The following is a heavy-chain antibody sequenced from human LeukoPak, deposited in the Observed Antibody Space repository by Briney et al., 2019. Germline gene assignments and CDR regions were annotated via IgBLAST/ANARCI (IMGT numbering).Heavy chain of an antibody. CDR2: IYSGGST. V-gene: IGHV3-66*02. CDR1: GFTFSSYW. CDR3: ARDGYSSSRLEDY. D-gene: IGHD6-13*01. J-gene: IGHJ4*02. Sequence: GGSLRLSCAASGFTFSSYWMSWVRQAPGKGLEWVSVIYSGGSTYYADSVKGRFTISRDNSKNTLYLQMNSLRAEDTAVYYCARDGYSSSRLEDYWGQGTLVTVSS.